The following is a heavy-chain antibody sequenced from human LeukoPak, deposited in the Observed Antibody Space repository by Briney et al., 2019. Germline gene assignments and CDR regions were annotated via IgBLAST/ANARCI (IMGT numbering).Heavy chain of an antibody. D-gene: IGHD1-1*01. J-gene: IGHJ6*03. CDR1: GFTFSSYG. V-gene: IGHV3-23*01. Sequence: GGSLRLSCAASGFTFSSYGMHWVRQAPGKGLEWVSAISGSGGSTYYADSVKGRFTISRDNSKNTLYLQMNSLRAEDTAVYYCAKVPGTTAYYYYYMDVWGKGTTVTVSS. CDR2: ISGSGGST. CDR3: AKVPGTTAYYYYYMDV.